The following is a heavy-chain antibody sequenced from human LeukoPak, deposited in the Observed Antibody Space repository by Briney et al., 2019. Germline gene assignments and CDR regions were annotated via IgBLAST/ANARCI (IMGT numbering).Heavy chain of an antibody. J-gene: IGHJ4*02. CDR2: FYSGDNT. CDR1: DHTVSSDY. CDR3: ARWSGIAAPVGAY. D-gene: IGHD6-13*01. Sequence: PGPSLRISCAASDHTVSSDYISCVREAPGEWPGWVSVFYSGDNTYYAESVKGRFTISRDNAKNSLYLQMNSLRDEDTAVYYCARWSGIAAPVGAYWGQGTLVTVSS. V-gene: IGHV3-53*01.